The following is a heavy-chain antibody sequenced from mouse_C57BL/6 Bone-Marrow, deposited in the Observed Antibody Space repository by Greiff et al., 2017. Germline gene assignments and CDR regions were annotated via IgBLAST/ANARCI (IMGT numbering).Heavy chain of an antibody. V-gene: IGHV1-81*01. Sequence: QVQLQQSGAELARPGASVKLSCKASGYTFTSYGISWVKQRPGQGLEWIGEIFPRSGNTYYNEKFKGKATLTADKSSSTAYMELRSLTSEDSAVYGDAREDYYDGRSFRQFDYGGQGTTLTVSA. CDR3: AREDYYDGRSFRQFDY. CDR1: GYTFTSYG. D-gene: IGHD1-1*01. CDR2: IFPRSGNT. J-gene: IGHJ2*01.